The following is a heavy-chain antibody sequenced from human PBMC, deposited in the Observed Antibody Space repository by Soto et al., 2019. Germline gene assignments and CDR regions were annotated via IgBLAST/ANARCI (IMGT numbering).Heavy chain of an antibody. Sequence: TLSLTCTVSGGPFSAGGYYWSWIRQAPGKGLEWIGYILQNGDTSYNPPLKSRVTISTDTSKRQFSLKLTSVTAADTAVYYCARGDSTVSSVFDYWGQGLVVTGSS. D-gene: IGHD4-17*01. CDR1: GGPFSAGGYY. CDR3: ARGDSTVSSVFDY. CDR2: ILQNGDT. J-gene: IGHJ4*02. V-gene: IGHV4-31*03.